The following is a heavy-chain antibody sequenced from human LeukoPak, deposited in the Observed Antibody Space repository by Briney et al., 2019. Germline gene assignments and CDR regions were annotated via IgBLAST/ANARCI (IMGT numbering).Heavy chain of an antibody. V-gene: IGHV4-4*02. CDR1: GFTFSNAW. CDR3: ARARLGRMVRGADMDV. Sequence: GSLRLSCAASGFTFSNAWMSWVRQAPGKGLEWIGNIFYSGSTYYSPSLRSRVTISLDTSKNQFSLKLSSVTAADTAVYYCARARLGRMVRGADMDVWGKGTTVTISS. CDR2: IFYSGST. J-gene: IGHJ6*03. D-gene: IGHD3-10*01.